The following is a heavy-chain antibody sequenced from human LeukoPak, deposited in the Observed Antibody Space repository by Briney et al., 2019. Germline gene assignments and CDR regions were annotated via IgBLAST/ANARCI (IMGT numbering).Heavy chain of an antibody. CDR1: GFTFSSYS. D-gene: IGHD3-3*01. CDR3: AKDWSPVVSYYDFWSGSPFDY. V-gene: IGHV3-48*01. J-gene: IGHJ4*02. CDR2: ISSSSSTI. Sequence: GGSLRLSCAASGFTFSSYSMNWVRQAPGKGLEWVSYISSSSSTIYYADSVKGRFTISRDNAKNSLYLQMNSLRAEDTAVYYCAKDWSPVVSYYDFWSGSPFDYWGQGTLVTVSS.